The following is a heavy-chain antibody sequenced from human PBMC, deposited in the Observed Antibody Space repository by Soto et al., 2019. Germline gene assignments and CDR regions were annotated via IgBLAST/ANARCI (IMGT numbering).Heavy chain of an antibody. CDR2: IYYSGRT. V-gene: IGHV4-59*12. CDR3: ARGLRNYWFDP. D-gene: IGHD1-7*01. CDR1: GGSINNYY. Sequence: SETLSLTCTVSGGSINNYYWSWIRQPPGKGLEWIGYIYYSGRTSYNPSLKSRVTISVDTSKNQFSLKLSSVTAADTAVYYCARGLRNYWFDPWGQGTLVTVSS. J-gene: IGHJ5*02.